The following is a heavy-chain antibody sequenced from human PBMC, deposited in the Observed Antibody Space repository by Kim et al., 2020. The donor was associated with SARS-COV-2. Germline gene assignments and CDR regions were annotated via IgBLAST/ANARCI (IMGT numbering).Heavy chain of an antibody. CDR1: GFTFSSYA. J-gene: IGHJ4*02. Sequence: GGSLRLSCAASGFTFSSYAMSWVRQAPGKGLEWVSAISGSGGSTYYADSVKGRFTISRDNSKNTLYLQMNSLRAEDTAVYYCAKAIVVVVAASLDYWGQGTLVTVSS. D-gene: IGHD2-15*01. V-gene: IGHV3-23*01. CDR3: AKAIVVVVAASLDY. CDR2: ISGSGGST.